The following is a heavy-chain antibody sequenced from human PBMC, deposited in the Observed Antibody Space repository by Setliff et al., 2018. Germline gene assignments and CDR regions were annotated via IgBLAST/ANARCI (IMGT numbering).Heavy chain of an antibody. CDR3: ARAHRYFSDTSGYFYDQGRSAFDV. Sequence: GGSLRLSCAASGFTFSGSAMHWVRQSPGKGLEWVAVIWYDGSQKYHADSVKGRFTVSRDNSKNTLYLQMNSLRAEDTALYYCARAHRYFSDTSGYFYDQGRSAFDVWGQGTMVTVSS. CDR2: IWYDGSQK. J-gene: IGHJ3*01. V-gene: IGHV3-33*01. CDR1: GFTFSGSA. D-gene: IGHD3-22*01.